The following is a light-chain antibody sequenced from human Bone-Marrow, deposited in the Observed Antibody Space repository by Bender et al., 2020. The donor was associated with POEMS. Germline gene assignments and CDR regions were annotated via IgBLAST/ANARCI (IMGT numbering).Light chain of an antibody. Sequence: QSALTQPASVSGSAGQSITISCTGTSSDVGKYNLVSWYQQHPGKAPKNIIFDVNKRPSGVSDRISGSKSGNTASLTISGLQAEDEADYYCCSNAGRGTYVFGTGTKVTVL. V-gene: IGLV2-23*02. J-gene: IGLJ1*01. CDR3: CSNAGRGTYV. CDR2: DVN. CDR1: SSDVGKYNL.